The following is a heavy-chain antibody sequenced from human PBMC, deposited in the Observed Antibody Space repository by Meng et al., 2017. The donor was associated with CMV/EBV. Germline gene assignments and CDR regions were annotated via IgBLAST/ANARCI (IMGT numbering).Heavy chain of an antibody. CDR3: ARKRSQVSGSAFDI. CDR2: ITNSGNTI. CDR1: GFTFSDYY. J-gene: IGHJ3*02. V-gene: IGHV3-11*01. D-gene: IGHD3-10*01. Sequence: GESLKISCAASGFTFSDYYMSWIRQAPEKGLEWVSYITNSGNTIYDADSVKGRFSNSRDNARNSLYLQMNSLRAEDTAVYYCARKRSQVSGSAFDIWGHGTMVTVSS.